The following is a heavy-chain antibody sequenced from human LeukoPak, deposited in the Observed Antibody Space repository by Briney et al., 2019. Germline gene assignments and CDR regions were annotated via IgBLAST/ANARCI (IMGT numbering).Heavy chain of an antibody. J-gene: IGHJ5*01. CDR1: GYTFASYD. CDR2: MNPNTGNT. V-gene: IGHV1-8*03. D-gene: IGHD6-25*01. Sequence: ASVKVPCKTSGYTFASYDLNWVRQAPGQVFEWVGWMNPNTGNTGSARKFQGRVTFSWDTSIGTAYMELIGLKSDDTAVYYCARTIAATDPYNWFDSWGQGTLVTVSS. CDR3: ARTIAATDPYNWFDS.